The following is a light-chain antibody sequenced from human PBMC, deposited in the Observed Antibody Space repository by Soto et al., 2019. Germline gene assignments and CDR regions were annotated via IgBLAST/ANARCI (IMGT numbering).Light chain of an antibody. CDR2: SSN. CDR3: AAWDDDLHVWL. V-gene: IGLV1-44*01. CDR1: DSNIGSTA. Sequence: QSVLTQPPSVSATPGQGVTLSCSGGDSNIGSTAVNWYQQVPGTAPKLLIYSSNQRPSGVPDRISGSKSGTSASLAISGLQSEDEADYSCAAWDDDLHVWLFGGGTMLTVL. J-gene: IGLJ2*01.